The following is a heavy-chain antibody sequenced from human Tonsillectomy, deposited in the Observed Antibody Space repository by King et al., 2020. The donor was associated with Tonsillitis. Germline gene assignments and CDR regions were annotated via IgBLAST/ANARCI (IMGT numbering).Heavy chain of an antibody. CDR3: AKDVGPYYYGSGTLD. V-gene: IGHV3-30-3*01. CDR1: GFTFSSYA. D-gene: IGHD3-10*01. J-gene: IGHJ4*02. Sequence: VQLVESGGGVVQPGRSLRLSCAASGFTFSSYAMHWVRQAPGKGLEWVAVISYDGSNKYYADSVKGRFTFSRDNSKNTLYLQMDSLRTEDTALYYCAKDVGPYYYGSGTLDWGQGTLVTVSS. CDR2: ISYDGSNK.